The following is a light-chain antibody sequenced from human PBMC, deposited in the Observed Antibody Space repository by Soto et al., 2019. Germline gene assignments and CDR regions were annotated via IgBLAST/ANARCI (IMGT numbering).Light chain of an antibody. J-gene: IGKJ5*01. Sequence: EILLTQSPDTLSLSPGERATLSLSAAQSVGTRLAWYQHKTGQAPRLLISGASSRATGIPDRFTGSGSETSFTLTISRLEPEDFALYYCQHYQSGHPITFGQGTRLEIK. V-gene: IGKV3-20*01. CDR1: QSVGTR. CDR2: GAS. CDR3: QHYQSGHPIT.